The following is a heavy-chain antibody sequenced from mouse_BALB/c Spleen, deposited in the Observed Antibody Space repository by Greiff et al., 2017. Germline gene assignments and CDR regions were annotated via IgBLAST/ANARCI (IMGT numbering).Heavy chain of an antibody. D-gene: IGHD2-3*01. J-gene: IGHJ1*01. V-gene: IGHV5-12-1*01. CDR3: ARDDYWYFDV. CDR1: GFAFSSYD. CDR2: ISSGGGST. Sequence: EVKLMESGGGLVKPGGSLKLSCAASGFAFSSYDMSWVRQTPEKRLEWVAYISSGGGSTYYPDTVKGRFTISRDNAKNTLYLQMSSLRSEDTAMYYCARDDYWYFDVWGAGTTVTVSS.